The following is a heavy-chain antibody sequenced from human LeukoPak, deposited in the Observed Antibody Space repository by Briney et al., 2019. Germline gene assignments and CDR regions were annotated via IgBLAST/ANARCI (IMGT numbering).Heavy chain of an antibody. Sequence: AGGSLRLSCAASGFTFSSYAMSWVRQAPGKGLEWVSVISGSGGSTYYADSVKGRFTISRDDSKNTLYLQMNSLRAEDTAVYYCAKDRSYYYDSSGHRGAFDIWGQGTMVTVSS. CDR2: ISGSGGST. J-gene: IGHJ3*02. V-gene: IGHV3-23*01. CDR3: AKDRSYYYDSSGHRGAFDI. D-gene: IGHD3-22*01. CDR1: GFTFSSYA.